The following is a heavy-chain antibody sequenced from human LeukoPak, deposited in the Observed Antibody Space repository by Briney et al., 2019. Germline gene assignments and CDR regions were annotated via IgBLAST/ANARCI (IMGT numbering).Heavy chain of an antibody. Sequence: SQTLSLTCAVSGGSIRSGGYSWSWIRQPPGKGLEWIGYIYHSGSTYYNPSLKSRVTISVDRSKNQFSLKLSSVTAADTAVYYCARGGYYDSSGYSFQHWGQGTLVTVSS. CDR1: GGSIRSGGYS. V-gene: IGHV4-30-2*01. D-gene: IGHD3-22*01. J-gene: IGHJ1*01. CDR3: ARGGYYDSSGYSFQH. CDR2: IYHSGST.